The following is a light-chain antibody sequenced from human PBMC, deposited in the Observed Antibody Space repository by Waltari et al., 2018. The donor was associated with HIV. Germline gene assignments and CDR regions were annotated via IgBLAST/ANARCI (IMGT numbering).Light chain of an antibody. J-gene: IGLJ2*01. V-gene: IGLV1-47*01. CDR3: AAWDDSLSGPRVV. CDR2: KNN. CDR1: SSNIGSNY. Sequence: QSVLTQPPSASGTPGQRVTISCSGSSSNIGSNYVYWYQQFPGTAPKLLIYKNNQRPPGVPDRFSGSNSGTSASLAISGLRSEDEADYYCAAWDDSLSGPRVVFGGGTKLTVL.